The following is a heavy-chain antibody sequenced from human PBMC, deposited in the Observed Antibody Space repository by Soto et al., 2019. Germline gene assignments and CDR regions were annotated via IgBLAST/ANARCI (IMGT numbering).Heavy chain of an antibody. CDR1: GGSISSYY. D-gene: IGHD5-12*01. CDR3: ARGSPPWVAATIPWFDP. J-gene: IGHJ5*02. V-gene: IGHV4-59*01. Sequence: QVQLQESGPGLVKPSETLSLTCTVSGGSISSYYWSWIRQPPGKGLEWIGYIYYSGSTNYNPSLKSRVTISVDTSKNQFSLKLSSVTAADTAVYYCARGSPPWVAATIPWFDPWGQGTLVTVSS. CDR2: IYYSGST.